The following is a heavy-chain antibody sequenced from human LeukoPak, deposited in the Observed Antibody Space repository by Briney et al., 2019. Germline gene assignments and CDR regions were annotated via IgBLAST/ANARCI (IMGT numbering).Heavy chain of an antibody. V-gene: IGHV3-21*06. D-gene: IGHD1-26*01. CDR3: ATPREAGQVGYFYGMDV. CDR1: GFSFSSYN. CDR2: ISSSCSYM. Sequence: GGSLRLSCAGSGFSFSSYNMNWVRQAPGKGLEWVSSISSSCSYMSYADSVKGRFTISRDNAKNLLYLQMNSLRAEDTAVYYCATPREAGQVGYFYGMDVWGQGTTVIVS. J-gene: IGHJ6*02.